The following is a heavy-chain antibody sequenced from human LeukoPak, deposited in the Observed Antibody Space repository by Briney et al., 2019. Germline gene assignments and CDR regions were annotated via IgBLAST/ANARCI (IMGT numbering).Heavy chain of an antibody. CDR3: AKDSCGGDCYQDY. D-gene: IGHD2-21*02. CDR2: ISYDGSNK. CDR1: GFTFSSYA. Sequence: GGSLRLSCAASGFTFSSYAMHWVRQAPGKGLEWVAVISYDGSNKYYADSVKGRFTISRDNSKNTLYLQMNSLRAEDTAVYYCAKDSCGGDCYQDYWGQGTLVTVSS. V-gene: IGHV3-30*04. J-gene: IGHJ4*02.